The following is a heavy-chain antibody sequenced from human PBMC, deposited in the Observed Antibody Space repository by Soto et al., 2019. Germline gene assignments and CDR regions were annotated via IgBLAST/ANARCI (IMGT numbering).Heavy chain of an antibody. D-gene: IGHD2-21*01. CDR2: IYGSGRGI. V-gene: IGHV3-23*05. CDR3: AKDAVYNDGLWLMDH. CDR1: GFTFSSYA. Sequence: EVQLLESGGDLVQPGGSLRLSCVASGFTFSSYAMSWVRQAPGKGLECVAGIYGSGRGIEYADSVKGRFTISRDNSKNTVYLQMTDLRADDTAVYYCAKDAVYNDGLWLMDHWGQGTQVTVSS. J-gene: IGHJ4*02.